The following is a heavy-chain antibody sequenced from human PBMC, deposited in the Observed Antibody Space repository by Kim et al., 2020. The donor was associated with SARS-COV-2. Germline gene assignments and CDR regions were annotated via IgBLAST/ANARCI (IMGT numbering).Heavy chain of an antibody. CDR2: IYYSGST. Sequence: SETLSLTCTVSGGSISSGGYYWSWIRQHPGKGLEWIGYIYYSGSTYYNPSLKSRVTISVDTSKNQFSLKLSSVTAADTAVYYCARSPRGTLWFGELSPSPTVDYWGQGTLVTVSS. V-gene: IGHV4-31*03. D-gene: IGHD3-10*01. J-gene: IGHJ4*02. CDR1: GGSISSGGYY. CDR3: ARSPRGTLWFGELSPSPTVDY.